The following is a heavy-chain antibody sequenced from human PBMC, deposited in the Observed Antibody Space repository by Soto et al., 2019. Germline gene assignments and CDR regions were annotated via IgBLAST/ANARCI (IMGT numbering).Heavy chain of an antibody. D-gene: IGHD3-10*02. CDR1: GFTFSYYA. Sequence: EVQLLESGGGLVQPGGSLRLSCAASGFTFSYYAMTWVRQAPGKGLEWVSTISGRGNTTFYADSVKGRFTIARDNSKNTLFEQMDSLRSEETAVYYCADVRSSIAAPESFHPWGQGTLVTVSS. J-gene: IGHJ1*01. CDR3: ADVRSSIAAPESFHP. CDR2: ISGRGNTT. V-gene: IGHV3-23*01.